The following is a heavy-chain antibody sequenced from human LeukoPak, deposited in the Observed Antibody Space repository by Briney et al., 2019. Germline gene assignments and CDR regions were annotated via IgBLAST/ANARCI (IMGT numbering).Heavy chain of an antibody. Sequence: GGSLRLSCAASGFTFSSYAMSWVRQAPGKGLEWVANIKQDGSEKYYVDSVKGRFTISRDNAKNSLYLQMNSLRAEDTAVYYCARSGSPIDYWGQGTLVTVSS. J-gene: IGHJ4*02. CDR3: ARSGSPIDY. V-gene: IGHV3-7*01. D-gene: IGHD6-13*01. CDR1: GFTFSSYA. CDR2: IKQDGSEK.